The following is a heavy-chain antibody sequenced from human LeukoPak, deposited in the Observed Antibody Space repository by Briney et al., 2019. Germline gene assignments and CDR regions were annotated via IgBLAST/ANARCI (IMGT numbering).Heavy chain of an antibody. V-gene: IGHV3-23*01. CDR2: ITGSGGST. Sequence: GGSLRLSCAASGFTFINYGMSWVRQAPGKGLEWVSGITGSGGSTYYADSVKGRFTISRDNSKNTLYLQMGSLGAEDMAVYYCARGGHIVVVTDDAFDIWGQGTMVTVSS. CDR1: GFTFINYG. J-gene: IGHJ3*02. D-gene: IGHD2-21*02. CDR3: ARGGHIVVVTDDAFDI.